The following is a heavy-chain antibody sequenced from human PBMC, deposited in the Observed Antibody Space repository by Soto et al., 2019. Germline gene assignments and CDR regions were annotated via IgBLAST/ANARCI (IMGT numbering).Heavy chain of an antibody. D-gene: IGHD6-19*01. J-gene: IGHJ4*02. V-gene: IGHV4-39*07. CDR2: IYYSGST. CDR3: ARVGSSGWSPDY. CDR1: GGSISSSSYY. Sequence: SETLSLTCTVSGGSISSSSYYWGWIRQPPGKGLEWIGSIYYSGSTYYNPSLKSRVTISVDTSNNQFSLNLNSVTAADTAVYYCARVGSSGWSPDYWGRGTLVTVSS.